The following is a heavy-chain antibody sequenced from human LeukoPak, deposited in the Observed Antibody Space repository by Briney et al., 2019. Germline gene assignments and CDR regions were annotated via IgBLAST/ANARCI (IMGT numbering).Heavy chain of an antibody. CDR2: IWYDGSNK. CDR3: ARDSSGWSHTKYYFDY. Sequence: PGRSLRLSCAASGFTFSSYGMYWVRQAPGKGLEWVAVIWYDGSNKYYADSVKGRFTISRDNSKNTLYLQMNSLRAEDTAVYYCARDSSGWSHTKYYFDYWGQGTLVTVSS. CDR1: GFTFSSYG. J-gene: IGHJ4*02. D-gene: IGHD6-19*01. V-gene: IGHV3-33*01.